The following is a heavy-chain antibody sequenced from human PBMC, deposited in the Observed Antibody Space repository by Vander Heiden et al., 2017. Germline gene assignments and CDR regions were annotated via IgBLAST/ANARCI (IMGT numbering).Heavy chain of an antibody. D-gene: IGHD3-22*01. CDR2: RYPADSDT. CDR1: GYTYTDYW. J-gene: IGHJ4*02. Sequence: EVQLVQSGAQVKKSGESLRISCQGSGYTYTDYWVGWVRQTPGKGLEWMGIRYPADSDTRYSPSFQGQVTISADKSTSTAYLQWSSLRASDTAIYYCARGRGFYLDITGYYYRYFDYWGQGTLVTVSS. V-gene: IGHV5-51*01. CDR3: ARGRGFYLDITGYYYRYFDY.